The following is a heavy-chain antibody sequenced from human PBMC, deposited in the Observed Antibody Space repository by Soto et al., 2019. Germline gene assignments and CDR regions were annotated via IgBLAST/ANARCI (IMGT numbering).Heavy chain of an antibody. CDR3: ARGEVDGLSYCGCDCWGHVGYYGIDV. CDR1: GGTFSSYA. V-gene: IGHV1-69*12. D-gene: IGHD2-21*02. J-gene: IGHJ6*02. Sequence: QVQLVQSGAEVKKPGSSVKVSCKASGGTFSSYAISWVRQAPGPGLAWMGGIIPLFGTANYAQKFQGRVTITVEEATITAYRELSRLCSVDTAVYYCARGEVDGLSYCGCDCWGHVGYYGIDVGGQGTTVTVSS. CDR2: IIPLFGTA.